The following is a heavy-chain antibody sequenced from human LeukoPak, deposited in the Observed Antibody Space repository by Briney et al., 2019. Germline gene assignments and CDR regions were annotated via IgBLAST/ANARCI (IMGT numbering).Heavy chain of an antibody. Sequence: ASVKVSCKASGYTFSNDAMHWVRQAPGERLEWMGWINAGNGDTKYSQNFQGRVTITRDTSASTTYMELNSLRSEDTAVYYCARDPGSRSYWSNSGMDVWGQGTTVTVSS. CDR3: ARDPGSRSYWSNSGMDV. J-gene: IGHJ6*02. D-gene: IGHD3-10*01. CDR2: INAGNGDT. CDR1: GYTFSNDA. V-gene: IGHV1-3*01.